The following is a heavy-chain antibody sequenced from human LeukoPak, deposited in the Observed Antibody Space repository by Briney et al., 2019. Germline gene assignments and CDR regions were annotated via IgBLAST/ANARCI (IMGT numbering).Heavy chain of an antibody. CDR3: AKPPEERGAFDI. CDR2: IWYDGSNK. Sequence: GRSLRLSCAASGFTFSGYGMHWVRQAPGKGLEWVAVIWYDGSNKYYADSVKGRFTISRDNSKNTLYLQMNSLRAEDTAVYYCAKPPEERGAFDIWGQGTMVTVSS. CDR1: GFTFSGYG. V-gene: IGHV3-33*06. J-gene: IGHJ3*02.